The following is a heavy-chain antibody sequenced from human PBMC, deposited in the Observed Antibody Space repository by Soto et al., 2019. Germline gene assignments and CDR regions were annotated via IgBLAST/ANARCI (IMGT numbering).Heavy chain of an antibody. CDR3: ARHYYDFWSGYQHLDY. D-gene: IGHD3-3*01. CDR1: GGSISSGDYY. V-gene: IGHV4-30-4*01. J-gene: IGHJ4*02. CDR2: IYYSGST. Sequence: PSETLSLTCTVSGGSISSGDYYWSWIRQPPGKGLEWIGYIYYSGSTYYNPSLKSRVTISVDTSKNQFSLKLSSVTAADTAVYYCARHYYDFWSGYQHLDYWGQGTLVTVSS.